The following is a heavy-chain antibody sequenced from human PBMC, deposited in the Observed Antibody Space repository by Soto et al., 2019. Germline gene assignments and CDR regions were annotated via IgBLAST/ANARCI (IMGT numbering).Heavy chain of an antibody. CDR1: GYTFTSYA. V-gene: IGHV1-3*01. CDR2: INAGNGNT. J-gene: IGHJ6*02. CDR3: ASEYCGGDCYSAARYGMDV. D-gene: IGHD2-21*02. Sequence: QVQLVQSGAEVKKPGASVKVSCKASGYTFTSYAMHWVRQAPGQRLEWMGWINAGNGNTKYSQKFQGRVTITRDTSASTAYRELRSLRSEGTAVYYCASEYCGGDCYSAARYGMDVWGQGTTVTVSS.